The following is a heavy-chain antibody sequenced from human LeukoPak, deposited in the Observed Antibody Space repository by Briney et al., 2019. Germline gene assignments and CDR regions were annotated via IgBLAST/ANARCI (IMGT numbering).Heavy chain of an antibody. CDR1: GFTFGDYG. V-gene: IGHV3-20*04. J-gene: IGHJ4*02. CDR2: INWNGGNT. CDR3: ARDRGWLQYIDY. D-gene: IGHD5-24*01. Sequence: RGSLRLSCAASGFTFGDYGMSRVRQAPGKVLEWVSSINWNGGNTAYADSVKGRFTISRDTAKDSLYLQLNSLRAEDTALYYCARDRGWLQYIDYWGQGTLVTVSS.